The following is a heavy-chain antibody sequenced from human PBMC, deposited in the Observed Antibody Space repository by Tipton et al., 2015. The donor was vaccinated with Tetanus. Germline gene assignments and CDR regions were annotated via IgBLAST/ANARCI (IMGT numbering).Heavy chain of an antibody. Sequence: TLSLTCTVSGGSIISYYWSWIRQPAGKGLEWIGRVYSSGSTHSNPSLKSRVPMSLDTSKKQFSLSLNSVTAADTAVYFCARGGWFGPGPRYYFDYWGQGTLVTVSS. V-gene: IGHV4-4*07. CDR1: GGSIISYY. J-gene: IGHJ4*02. CDR2: VYSSGST. CDR3: ARGGWFGPGPRYYFDY. D-gene: IGHD3-10*01.